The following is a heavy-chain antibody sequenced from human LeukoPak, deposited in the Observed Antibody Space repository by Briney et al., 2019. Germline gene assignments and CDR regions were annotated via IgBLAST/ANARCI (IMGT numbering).Heavy chain of an antibody. D-gene: IGHD3-10*01. CDR2: VSYDESHK. CDR3: AKELQYGSGSYSDY. V-gene: IGHV3-30*18. CDR1: GFTFSSYW. Sequence: GGSLRLSCAASGFTFSSYWMSWVRQAPGKGLEWVAVVSYDESHKYYADSVKGRFTVSRDNSKNTLYLQMNSLRAEDTAVYYCAKELQYGSGSYSDYWGQGTLVTVSS. J-gene: IGHJ4*02.